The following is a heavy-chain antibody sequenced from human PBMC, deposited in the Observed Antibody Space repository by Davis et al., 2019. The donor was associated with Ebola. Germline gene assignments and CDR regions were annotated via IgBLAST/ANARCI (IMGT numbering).Heavy chain of an antibody. Sequence: GESLRISCAASGFTFSTYWMSWVRQAPGKGLEWVAVISYDGNNKYYADSVKGRFTISRDNSKNTLYLQMNSLRAEDTALYYCAKDKTMATQYWYFDLWGRGTLVTVSS. D-gene: IGHD4/OR15-4a*01. CDR2: ISYDGNNK. V-gene: IGHV3-30*18. CDR3: AKDKTMATQYWYFDL. J-gene: IGHJ2*01. CDR1: GFTFSTYW.